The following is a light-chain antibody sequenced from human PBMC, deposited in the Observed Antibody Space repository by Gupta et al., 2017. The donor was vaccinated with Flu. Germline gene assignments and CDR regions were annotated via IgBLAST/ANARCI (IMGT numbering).Light chain of an antibody. V-gene: IGKV1-39*01. Sequence: PSSLAASVGDSVSITCLVSQRISSYLNWYQQKPGKAPKPLIYAASSLQSGVPSRFSGSGSGTDLTLTISRLQPEDFATYYCLQSYSTPSTFGGGTRLEIK. J-gene: IGKJ4*01. CDR3: LQSYSTPST. CDR1: QRISSY. CDR2: AAS.